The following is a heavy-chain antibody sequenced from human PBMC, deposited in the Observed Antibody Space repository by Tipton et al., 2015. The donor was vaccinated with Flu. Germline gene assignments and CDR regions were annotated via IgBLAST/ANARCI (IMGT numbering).Heavy chain of an antibody. CDR2: IYYTGST. Sequence: TLSLTCIVSGDSINTNNYYWGWIRQPPGKGLEWIGSIYYTGSTYNNPSLKSRVTISVDTSKNQFSLKLSSVTAADTAVYSCAREPQVFYDSRGHHFDYWGQGTLVTVSS. J-gene: IGHJ4*02. CDR1: GDSINTNNYY. D-gene: IGHD3-22*01. V-gene: IGHV4-39*02. CDR3: AREPQVFYDSRGHHFDY.